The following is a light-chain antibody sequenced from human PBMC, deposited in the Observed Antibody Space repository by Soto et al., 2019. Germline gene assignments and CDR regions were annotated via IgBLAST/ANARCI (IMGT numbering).Light chain of an antibody. V-gene: IGKV1-5*01. CDR2: DAS. Sequence: DIQMTQSPSTLSASVGDRVTITCRASQSINSWLAWYQQKPGKAPKLLIYDASSLESGVPSRFGGSGSGTEFTLTISSLHPDDFATYYCQQYNSYSYTFGQGTKLEIK. J-gene: IGKJ2*01. CDR3: QQYNSYSYT. CDR1: QSINSW.